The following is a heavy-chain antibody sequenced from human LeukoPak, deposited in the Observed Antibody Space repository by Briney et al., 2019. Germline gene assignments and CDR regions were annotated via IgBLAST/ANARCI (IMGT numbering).Heavy chain of an antibody. CDR2: VYYNGPT. CDR3: ARGGSQFGELRFRRRNWFDP. V-gene: IGHV4-39*07. CDR1: GGSISSRSSY. D-gene: IGHD3-10*01. Sequence: SEILSLTCSVSGGSISSRSSYWGWVRQSPGKGLEWIGSVYYNGPTYYNPSLMGRVTISRDTSKNQFSLKLSSVTAADTAVYYCARGGSQFGELRFRRRNWFDPWGQGTLVTVSS. J-gene: IGHJ5*02.